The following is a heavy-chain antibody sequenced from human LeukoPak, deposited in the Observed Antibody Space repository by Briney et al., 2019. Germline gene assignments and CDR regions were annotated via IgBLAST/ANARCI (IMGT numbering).Heavy chain of an antibody. J-gene: IGHJ4*02. Sequence: GGSLRLSCAASGFTFSSYGMHWVRQAPGKGLEWVAVINYDGSNKYYADSVKGRFTIARDNSKNTLYLQMNSLRDEDTAVYYCARDDGQWLAFDYWGQGTLVTVSS. V-gene: IGHV3-33*01. D-gene: IGHD6-19*01. CDR1: GFTFSSYG. CDR2: INYDGSNK. CDR3: ARDDGQWLAFDY.